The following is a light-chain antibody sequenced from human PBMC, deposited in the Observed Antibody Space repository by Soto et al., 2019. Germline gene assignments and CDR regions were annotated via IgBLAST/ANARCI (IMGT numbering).Light chain of an antibody. CDR1: QSVSIY. CDR3: QQYVTSSPRT. V-gene: IGKV3-20*01. Sequence: DNVLTQSPDTLSLSPGERATLSCRASQSVSIYLAWYQQKPGQAPRLLMYGISRRATGIPDRFSGSGSGTDFTLTITRLEPEDFAVYYCQQYVTSSPRTFGQGTKVDIK. J-gene: IGKJ1*01. CDR2: GIS.